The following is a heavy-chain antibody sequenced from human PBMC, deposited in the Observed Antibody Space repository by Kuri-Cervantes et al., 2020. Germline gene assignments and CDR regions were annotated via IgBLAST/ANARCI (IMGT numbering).Heavy chain of an antibody. CDR1: GGSISSYY. V-gene: IGHV4-4*07. CDR2: IYTSGST. CDR3: ARRGRGLAGSYDC. Sequence: SETLSLTCTVSGGSISSYYWSWIRQPAGKGLEWIGRIYTSGSTNYNPSLKSRVTISVDKSKNQFSLRLTSLTAADTAVYYCARRGRGLAGSYDCWGQGTLVTVSS. D-gene: IGHD3/OR15-3a*01. J-gene: IGHJ4*02.